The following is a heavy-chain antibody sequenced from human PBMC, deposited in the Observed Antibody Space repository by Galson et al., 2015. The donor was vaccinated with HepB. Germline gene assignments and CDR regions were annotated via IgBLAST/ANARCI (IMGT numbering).Heavy chain of an antibody. CDR3: ARYCYDSSGYYYVFDY. J-gene: IGHJ4*02. CDR1: GFTFSSYG. D-gene: IGHD3-22*01. V-gene: IGHV3-33*01. Sequence: SLRLSCAASGFTFSSYGMHWVRQAPGKGLEWVAVIWYDGSNKYYADSVKGRFTISRDNSKNTLYLQMNSLRAEDTAVYYCARYCYDSSGYYYVFDYWGQGTLVTVSS. CDR2: IWYDGSNK.